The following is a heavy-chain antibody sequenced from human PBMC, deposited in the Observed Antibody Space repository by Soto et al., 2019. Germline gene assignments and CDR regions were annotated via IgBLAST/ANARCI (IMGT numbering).Heavy chain of an antibody. Sequence: SETLSLTCTVSGGSISSYYWSWIRQPPGKGLEWIGEINHSGSTNYNPSLKSRVTISVDTSKNQFSLKLSSVTAADTAVYYCARGGIAAAGTPFDYWGQGTLVTVSS. CDR3: ARGGIAAAGTPFDY. J-gene: IGHJ4*02. CDR2: INHSGST. D-gene: IGHD6-13*01. V-gene: IGHV4-34*01. CDR1: GGSISSYY.